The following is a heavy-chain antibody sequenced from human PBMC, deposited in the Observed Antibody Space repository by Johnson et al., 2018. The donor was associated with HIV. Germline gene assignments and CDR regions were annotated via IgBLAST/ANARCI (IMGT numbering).Heavy chain of an antibody. Sequence: VQLVESGGGLVQPGGSLRLSCAASGFIISSYWMTWVRQAPGKGLAWVANIKKDGSEKYYVDSVKGRFPISRDNAKNSLYLQMNTLRAEDTAVYYCARDAVISSGWYNVDAFDIWGQGTMVTVSS. CDR2: IKKDGSEK. CDR1: GFIISSYW. CDR3: ARDAVISSGWYNVDAFDI. V-gene: IGHV3-7*05. D-gene: IGHD6-19*01. J-gene: IGHJ3*02.